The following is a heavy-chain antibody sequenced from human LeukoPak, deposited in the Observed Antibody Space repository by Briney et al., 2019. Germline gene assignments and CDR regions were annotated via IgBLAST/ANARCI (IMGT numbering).Heavy chain of an antibody. CDR2: IRFDGSNK. D-gene: IGHD5-18*01. CDR1: GFTFSSYG. V-gene: IGHV3-33*01. Sequence: PGRSLRLSCAASGFTFSSYGMHWVRQAPGKGLEGVAIIRFDGSNKYYADSVKGRFTKSRDNSKMTLYLQMDRVRAEYTGVYYCASDGDTAMDYWGQGTLVTVSS. CDR3: ASDGDTAMDY. J-gene: IGHJ4*02.